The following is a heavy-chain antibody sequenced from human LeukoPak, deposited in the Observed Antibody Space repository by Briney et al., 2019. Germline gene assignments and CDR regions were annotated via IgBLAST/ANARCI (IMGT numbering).Heavy chain of an antibody. CDR1: GYSISSGYY. J-gene: IGHJ5*01. CDR3: ARDLTWFGGTTLGGWFDS. V-gene: IGHV4-38-2*02. CDR2: IYQSGST. Sequence: SQTLSLTCSVSGYSISSGYYWGWIRQPPGKGLEWIGSIYQSGSTYYNPSLKSRVTISVDTSKNQFSLKLSSVTAADTAVYYCARDLTWFGGTTLGGWFDSWGQGTLVTVSS. D-gene: IGHD3-10*01.